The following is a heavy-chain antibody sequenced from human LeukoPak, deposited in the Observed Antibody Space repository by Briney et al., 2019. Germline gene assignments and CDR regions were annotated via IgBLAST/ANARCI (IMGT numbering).Heavy chain of an antibody. CDR1: GFTFSYYW. J-gene: IGHJ4*02. CDR3: ARDRGRNGFDY. V-gene: IGHV3-74*01. CDR2: IDSDGSST. Sequence: GGSLNLSCAGSGFTFSYYWMHWVCQAPGKGLVWVSRIDSDGSSTSYADSVKGRFTISRDNAKNTLYLQMNSLRAEDTAVYYCARDRGRNGFDYWGQGTLVTVSS.